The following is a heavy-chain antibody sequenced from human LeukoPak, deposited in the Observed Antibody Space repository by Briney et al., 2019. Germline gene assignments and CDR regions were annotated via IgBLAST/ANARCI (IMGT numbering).Heavy chain of an antibody. Sequence: ASVKVSCKASGYTFTNNGISWVRQAPGQGLEWMGWISYNGNTNYAQKLQGRVTMTTDTSTSTAYMELRSLRSDDTAVYYCASHAAQGDYFDYWGQGTLVTVSS. CDR3: ASHAAQGDYFDY. CDR2: ISYNGNT. D-gene: IGHD2-15*01. J-gene: IGHJ4*02. CDR1: GYTFTNNG. V-gene: IGHV1-18*01.